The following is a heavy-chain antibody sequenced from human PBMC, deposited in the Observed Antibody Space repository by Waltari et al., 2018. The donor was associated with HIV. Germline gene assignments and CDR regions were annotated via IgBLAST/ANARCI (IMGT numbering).Heavy chain of an antibody. J-gene: IGHJ4*02. Sequence: QLQLQESGPGLVKPSETLSLTCTVSGGSISSSSYYWGWIRQPPGKGLEWIGSIYYSGSTYYNPSLKSRVTISVDTSKNQFSLKLSSVTAADTAVYYCARHSSVTKIHFDYWGQGTLVTVSS. D-gene: IGHD4-4*01. CDR2: IYYSGST. CDR1: GGSISSSSYY. CDR3: ARHSSVTKIHFDY. V-gene: IGHV4-39*01.